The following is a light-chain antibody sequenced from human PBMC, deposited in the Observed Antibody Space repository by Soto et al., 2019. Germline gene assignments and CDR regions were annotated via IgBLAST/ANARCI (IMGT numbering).Light chain of an antibody. CDR1: SSDVGGYNY. V-gene: IGLV2-14*01. CDR3: SSYTSISTLVV. CDR2: DVS. Sequence: QSALTQPASVSGSPGQSITISCTGTSSDVGGYNYVSWYQQHPGKAPKLMFYDVSNRPSGVSNRFSGSKSGNTASLTISGLQADDEADYYCSSYTSISTLVVFGGGTKLTVL. J-gene: IGLJ2*01.